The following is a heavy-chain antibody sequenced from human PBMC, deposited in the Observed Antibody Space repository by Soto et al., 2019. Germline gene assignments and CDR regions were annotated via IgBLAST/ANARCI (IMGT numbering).Heavy chain of an antibody. D-gene: IGHD2-15*01. CDR1: GFTFTSYA. J-gene: IGHJ4*02. V-gene: IGHV3-23*01. CDR2: ISSGGST. Sequence: GSLRLSCAASGFTFTSYAMGWVRQAPGKGLEWVSVISSGGSTYYADSVRGRFTISRDNSKDTLSLQMNSLRAEDTAVYYCAKRRGAGGHFDYWGQGALVTVSS. CDR3: AKRRGAGGHFDY.